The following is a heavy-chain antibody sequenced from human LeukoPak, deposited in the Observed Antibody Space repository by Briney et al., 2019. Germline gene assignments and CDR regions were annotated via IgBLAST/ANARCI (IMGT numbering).Heavy chain of an antibody. CDR1: GFTFSSYE. Sequence: PGGSLRLSCAASGFTFSSYEMNWVRQAPGKGLEWVSYISSSGSTIYYADSVKGRFTISRDNAKNSLYLQMNSLRAEDTAVCYCAREVRQQLAHTGYYGMDVWGQGTTVTVSS. CDR2: ISSSGSTI. D-gene: IGHD6-13*01. V-gene: IGHV3-48*03. CDR3: AREVRQQLAHTGYYGMDV. J-gene: IGHJ6*02.